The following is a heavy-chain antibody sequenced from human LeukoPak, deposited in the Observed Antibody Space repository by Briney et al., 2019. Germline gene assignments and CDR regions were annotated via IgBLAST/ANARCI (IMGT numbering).Heavy chain of an antibody. CDR1: GYTFTSYA. Sequence: ASVEVSCKASGYTFTSYAMNWVRQAPGQGLEWMGWINTNTGNPTYAQGFTGRFVFSLDTSVSTAYLQISSLKAEDTAVYYCARVGRAVAGTYAFDIWGQGTMVTVSS. D-gene: IGHD6-19*01. V-gene: IGHV7-4-1*02. CDR2: INTNTGNP. CDR3: ARVGRAVAGTYAFDI. J-gene: IGHJ3*02.